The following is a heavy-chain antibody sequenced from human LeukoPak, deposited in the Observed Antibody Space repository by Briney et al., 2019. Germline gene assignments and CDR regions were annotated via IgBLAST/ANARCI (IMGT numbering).Heavy chain of an antibody. J-gene: IGHJ3*02. CDR2: IWHTGST. CDR3: ARSYYDILTGYNDAFDI. CDR1: GYSINSGYY. D-gene: IGHD3-9*01. Sequence: SETLSLTCTVSGYSINSGYYWGWIRQPPGKGLEWIGSIWHTGSTYYNPSVKSRIAISVDTSKNQFSLKLSSVTAADTAVYYCARSYYDILTGYNDAFDIWGQGTMVTVSS. V-gene: IGHV4-38-2*02.